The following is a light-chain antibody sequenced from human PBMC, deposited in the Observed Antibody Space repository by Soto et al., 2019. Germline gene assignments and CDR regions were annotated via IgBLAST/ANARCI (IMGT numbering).Light chain of an antibody. CDR2: GPS. CDR1: QSVSSSY. J-gene: IGKJ4*01. CDR3: QQYGSSLGVT. Sequence: EIVLTQSPGTLSLSPGERATLSCRASQSVSSSYLAWYQQKPGQAPRLLIYGPSSRATGIPDRFSGSGSGTDFTITISRLEPEDFAVYYCQQYGSSLGVTFGGGTKVEIK. V-gene: IGKV3-20*01.